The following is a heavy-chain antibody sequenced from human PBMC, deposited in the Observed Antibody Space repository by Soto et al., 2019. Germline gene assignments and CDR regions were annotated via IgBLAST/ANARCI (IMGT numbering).Heavy chain of an antibody. V-gene: IGHV4-4*02. Sequence: PSEALSLTCAVSGDAISGSQWWSWVRLPPGKGLEWIGEISHTGATNYNPSLKSRVSMSLDKPKNQFSLNLTSVTAADTAVYYFARVISSRDQYSEYSGKGNVINVSA. J-gene: IGHJ4*02. CDR1: GDAISGSQW. D-gene: IGHD2-2*01. CDR3: ARVISSRDQYSEY. CDR2: ISHTGAT.